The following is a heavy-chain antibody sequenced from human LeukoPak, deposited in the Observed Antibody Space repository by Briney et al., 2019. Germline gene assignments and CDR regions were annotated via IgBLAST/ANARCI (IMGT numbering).Heavy chain of an antibody. V-gene: IGHV3-30-3*01. CDR3: TRGAFNYNDGYYHGMDV. CDR2: ISYDGSNK. D-gene: IGHD1-1*01. CDR1: GFTFSSYA. Sequence: AGGSLRLSCAASGFTFSSYAMHWVRQAPGKGLEWVAVISYDGSNKYYADSVKGRFTISRDNSKNTLYLQMNSLRAEDTAVYYCTRGAFNYNDGYYHGMDVWGKGTTVTVSS. J-gene: IGHJ6*04.